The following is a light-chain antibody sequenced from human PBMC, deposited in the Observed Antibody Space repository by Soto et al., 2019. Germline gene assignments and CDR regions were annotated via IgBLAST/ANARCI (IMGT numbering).Light chain of an antibody. J-gene: IGLJ3*02. CDR2: GNS. V-gene: IGLV1-40*01. CDR1: SSNIGAGYD. CDR3: QSYDSSLSGWV. Sequence: QSVLTQPPSVSGAPGQRVTISCTGSSSNIGAGYDVHWYQQLPGTAPKLLIYGNSTRPSGVPDRFSGSKSGTSAPLAITGLQAEDEADYSCQSYDSSLSGWVFGGGTKVTVL.